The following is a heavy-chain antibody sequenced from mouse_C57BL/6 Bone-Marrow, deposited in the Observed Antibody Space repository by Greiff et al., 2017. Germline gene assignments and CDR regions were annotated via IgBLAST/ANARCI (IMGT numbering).Heavy chain of an antibody. V-gene: IGHV1-64*01. CDR1: GYTFTSYW. Sequence: QVQLQQPGAELVKPGASVKLSCKASGYTFTSYWMHWVKQRPGQGLEWIGMIRPNSGSTNYNEKFKSKATLTVDKSSSTAYMQLSSLTSEDSAVYYCARDEDYYGSSWYFDVWGTGTTVTVSS. CDR3: ARDEDYYGSSWYFDV. D-gene: IGHD1-1*01. J-gene: IGHJ1*03. CDR2: IRPNSGST.